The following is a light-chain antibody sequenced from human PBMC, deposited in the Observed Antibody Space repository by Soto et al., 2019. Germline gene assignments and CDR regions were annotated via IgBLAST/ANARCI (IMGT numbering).Light chain of an antibody. CDR3: SSYSTSLFYV. V-gene: IGLV2-14*01. J-gene: IGLJ1*01. CDR1: ISDVGAYNY. Sequence: QSVLTQPSSVSGSPGQSITISCTGTISDVGAYNYVSWYQQHPGEAPKLIIYGVTNRPSGVSYRFSGSKSDYTASLTISGLQAEDEADYYCSSYSTSLFYVFGTGTKVTV. CDR2: GVT.